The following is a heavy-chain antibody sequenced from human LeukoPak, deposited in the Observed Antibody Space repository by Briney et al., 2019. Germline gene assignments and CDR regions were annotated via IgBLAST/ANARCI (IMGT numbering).Heavy chain of an antibody. J-gene: IGHJ5*02. CDR1: GGSFSGYY. CDR2: INHSGST. CDR3: ARGTIKRGYSYGHHNWFDP. V-gene: IGHV4-34*01. Sequence: SETLSLTCAVYGGSFSGYYWSWIRQPPGKGLEWIGEINHSGSTNYNPSLKSRVTISVDTSKNQFSLKLSSVTAADTAVYYCARGTIKRGYSYGHHNWFDPWGQGTLVTVSS. D-gene: IGHD5-18*01.